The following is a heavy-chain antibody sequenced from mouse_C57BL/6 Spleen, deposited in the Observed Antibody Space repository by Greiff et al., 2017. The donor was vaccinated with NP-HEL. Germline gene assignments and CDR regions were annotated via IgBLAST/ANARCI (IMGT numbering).Heavy chain of an antibody. V-gene: IGHV3-6*01. CDR1: GYSITSGYY. J-gene: IGHJ2*01. D-gene: IGHD1-1*01. CDR3: AREGTTVPFDY. Sequence: EVQLQESGPGLVKPSQSLSLTCPVTGYSITSGYYWNWIRQFPGNKLEWMGYISYDGSNNYNPSLKNRISITRDTSKNQFFLKLNSVTTEDAATYDCAREGTTVPFDYWGQGTTLTVSS. CDR2: ISYDGSN.